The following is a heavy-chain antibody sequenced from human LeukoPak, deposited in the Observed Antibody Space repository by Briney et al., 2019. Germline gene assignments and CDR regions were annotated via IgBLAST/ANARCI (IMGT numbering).Heavy chain of an antibody. D-gene: IGHD3-22*01. CDR1: GFTFSSYA. CDR3: AKGSYYDSSGSFHFDY. V-gene: IGHV3-23*01. CDR2: ISGSGDNT. J-gene: IGHJ4*02. Sequence: GGSLRLSCAASGFTFSSYAMSWVRQAPGRGLEWVSGISGSGDNTYYADSVKGRFTISRDNSKNTLYVQVNSLGTEDTAAYYCAKGSYYDSSGSFHFDYWGQGTLVTVSS.